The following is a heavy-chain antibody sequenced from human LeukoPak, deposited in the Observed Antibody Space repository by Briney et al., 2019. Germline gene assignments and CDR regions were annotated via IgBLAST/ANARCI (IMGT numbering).Heavy chain of an antibody. Sequence: GGSLRLSCEASGFTFSSYAMSWVRQAPGKGLEWVSAISGNGGSTYYADSVKGRFTISRDNSKNTLYLQMNSLRAEDTAVYYCAKDRSSWFDPWGQGTLVTVSS. J-gene: IGHJ5*02. CDR1: GFTFSSYA. CDR2: ISGNGGST. CDR3: AKDRSSWFDP. V-gene: IGHV3-23*01.